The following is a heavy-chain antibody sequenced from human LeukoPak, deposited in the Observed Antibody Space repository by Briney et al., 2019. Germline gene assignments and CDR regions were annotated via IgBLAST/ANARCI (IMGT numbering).Heavy chain of an antibody. D-gene: IGHD3-10*01. CDR2: IYYSGST. V-gene: IGHV4-39*01. Sequence: SETLSLTCEVSGGAVTSTNWWAWVRQPPGKGLEWIGSIYYSGSTYYNPSLKSRFTISVDTSKNQFSLKLSSVTAADTAVYYCARPVLLWFGELYETYDAFDIWGQGTMVTVSS. CDR1: GGAVTSTNW. CDR3: ARPVLLWFGELYETYDAFDI. J-gene: IGHJ3*02.